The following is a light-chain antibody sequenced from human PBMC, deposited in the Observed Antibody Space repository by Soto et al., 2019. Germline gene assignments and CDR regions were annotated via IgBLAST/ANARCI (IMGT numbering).Light chain of an antibody. V-gene: IGKV1-5*03. CDR3: QQYHTYS. J-gene: IGKJ1*01. CDR2: K. CDR1: QSISGW. Sequence: DIQMTQSPSTLSASVGDRVIITCRASQSISGWMAWYHQKPGKAPTLLIYKTLKSGVPSRFSASGSGTEFTLTISSLQPEDFATYYCQQYHTYSFGQGTKVEV.